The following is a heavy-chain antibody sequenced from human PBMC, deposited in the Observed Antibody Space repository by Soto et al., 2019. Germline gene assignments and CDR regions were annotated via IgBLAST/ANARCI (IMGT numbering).Heavy chain of an antibody. D-gene: IGHD6-19*01. V-gene: IGHV3-30*03. CDR2: VSHDGRNT. J-gene: IGHJ4*02. CDR3: ARGGRQWLVSSYCHY. CDR1: GFTFSDYA. Sequence: VQLVESGGGVVQPGRSLRLSCAASGFTFSDYAMHWVRQAPGKGLEWVAVVSHDGRNTHYADSVKGRFTISRDSSKNTVSLEMSSLRAEDTAVYYCARGGRQWLVSSYCHYWGQGALVTVSS.